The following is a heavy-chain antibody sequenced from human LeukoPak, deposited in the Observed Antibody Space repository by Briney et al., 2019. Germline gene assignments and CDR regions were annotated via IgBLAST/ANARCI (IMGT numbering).Heavy chain of an antibody. CDR1: GGSISSGGYS. CDR2: IYHSGST. V-gene: IGHV4-30-2*01. J-gene: IGHJ6*02. Sequence: SQTLSLTCAVSGGSISSGGYSWSWIRQPPGKGLEWIGYIYHSGSTNYNPSLKSRVTISVDTSKNQFSLKLSSVTAADTAVYYCARDSRPLRRYYYGMDVWGQGTTVTVSS. CDR3: ARDSRPLRRYYYGMDV.